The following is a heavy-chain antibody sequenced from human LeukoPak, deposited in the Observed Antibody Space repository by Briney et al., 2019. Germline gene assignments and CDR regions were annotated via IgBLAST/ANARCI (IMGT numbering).Heavy chain of an antibody. Sequence: GRSLRLSCAASGFTFSTYAVSWVRQAPGKGLEWVSCINGRGVSTYYADSVKGRFTIARDNSKNTLPLQMNSLRAEDTAVYYCAREPYYDCSGSFDYWGQGTLVTVSS. D-gene: IGHD3-22*01. CDR3: AREPYYDCSGSFDY. CDR2: INGRGVST. V-gene: IGHV3-23*01. J-gene: IGHJ4*02. CDR1: GFTFSTYA.